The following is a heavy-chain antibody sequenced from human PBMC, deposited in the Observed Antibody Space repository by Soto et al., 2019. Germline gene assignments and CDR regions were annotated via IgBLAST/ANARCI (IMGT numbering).Heavy chain of an antibody. J-gene: IGHJ4*02. CDR1: GYSISSGYY. CDR3: ARGKLEATDY. Sequence: LSLTCAVSGYSISSGYYWGWIRQPPGKGLEWIGSIYHSGSTYYNPSLKSRVTISVDTSKNQFSLKLSSVTAADTAVYYCARGKLEATDYWGQGTLVTVSS. D-gene: IGHD1-1*01. CDR2: IYHSGST. V-gene: IGHV4-38-2*01.